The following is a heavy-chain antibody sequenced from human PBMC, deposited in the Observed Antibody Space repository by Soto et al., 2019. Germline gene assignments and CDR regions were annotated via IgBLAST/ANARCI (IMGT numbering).Heavy chain of an antibody. J-gene: IGHJ4*02. CDR1: GGSISSTNYY. Sequence: QLQLQESGPGLVKPSETLSLTCTVSGGSISSTNYYWGWIRQPPGKGLEWIGSISYSGNTYCNPSLRSRVTISVDTSKNHFSLKLNSVTAADTAVYYCVRASITSQYGAGYFDYCGQGTLVTVS. CDR2: ISYSGNT. CDR3: VRASITSQYGAGYFDY. D-gene: IGHD2-2*01. V-gene: IGHV4-39*02.